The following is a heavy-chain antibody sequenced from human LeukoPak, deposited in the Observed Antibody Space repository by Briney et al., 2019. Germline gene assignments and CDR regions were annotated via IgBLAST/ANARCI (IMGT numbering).Heavy chain of an antibody. CDR1: GFTFSSYA. V-gene: IGHV3-30-3*01. CDR2: ISYDGSNK. Sequence: GGSLRLSCAASGFTFSSYAMHWVRQAPGKGLGWVAVISYDGSNKYYADSVKGRFTISRDNSKNTLYLQMNSLRAEDTAVYYCARDPWLAKFDYWGQGTLVTVSS. CDR3: ARDPWLAKFDY. J-gene: IGHJ4*02. D-gene: IGHD6-19*01.